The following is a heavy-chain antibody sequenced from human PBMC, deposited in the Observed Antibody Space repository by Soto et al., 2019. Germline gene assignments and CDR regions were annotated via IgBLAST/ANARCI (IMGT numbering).Heavy chain of an antibody. CDR1: GFTFSSYA. CDR2: ISGSGGST. Sequence: GSLRLSCAASGFTFSSYAMSWVRQAPGKGLEWVSAISGSGGSTYYADSVKDRFTISRDNSKNTLYLQMNSLRAEDTAVYYCAMGHGTAMVGYFDYWGQGTLVTVSS. D-gene: IGHD5-18*01. V-gene: IGHV3-23*01. J-gene: IGHJ4*02. CDR3: AMGHGTAMVGYFDY.